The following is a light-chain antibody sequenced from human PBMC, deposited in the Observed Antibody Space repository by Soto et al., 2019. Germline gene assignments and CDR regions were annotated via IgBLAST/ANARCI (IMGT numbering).Light chain of an antibody. Sequence: SYDLAQPPSVSVAPGQTARITCGGHNIRSKSVHWYQQRPGQAPVQVVYDDGDRPSWIPERFSGSNSGNTATLTISRVEAGDEADYYCQVWDSNSDHVVFGGGTKVTVL. V-gene: IGLV3-21*02. J-gene: IGLJ2*01. CDR1: NIRSKS. CDR3: QVWDSNSDHVV. CDR2: DDG.